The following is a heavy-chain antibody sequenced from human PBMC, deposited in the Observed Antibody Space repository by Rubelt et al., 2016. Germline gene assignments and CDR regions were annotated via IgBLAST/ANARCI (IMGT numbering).Heavy chain of an antibody. J-gene: IGHJ6*02. D-gene: IGHD2-2*01. CDR2: ISDSGDST. CDR1: GFPFSNYA. CDR3: ARGEYCSSTSCDYYGMDV. Sequence: GGGLVQPGGSLRLSCAASGFPFSNYAMTWVRQAPGKGLEWVSVISDSGDSTYYAHSVKGRFTISRDNSKNTLYLQMNSLRAEDTAVYYCARGEYCSSTSCDYYGMDVWGQGTTVTVSS. V-gene: IGHV3-23*01.